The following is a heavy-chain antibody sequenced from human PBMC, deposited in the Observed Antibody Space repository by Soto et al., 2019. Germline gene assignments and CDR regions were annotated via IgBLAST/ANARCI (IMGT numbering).Heavy chain of an antibody. CDR3: AKGGRLFIAAAAVTLDY. J-gene: IGHJ4*02. Sequence: GGSLRLSCAASGFTFSSYAMSWVRQAPGKGLEWVSAISGSGGSTYYADSVKGRFTISRDNSKNTLYLQMNSLRAEDTAVYYCAKGGRLFIAAAAVTLDYWGQGTLVTVSS. V-gene: IGHV3-23*01. CDR2: ISGSGGST. CDR1: GFTFSSYA. D-gene: IGHD6-13*01.